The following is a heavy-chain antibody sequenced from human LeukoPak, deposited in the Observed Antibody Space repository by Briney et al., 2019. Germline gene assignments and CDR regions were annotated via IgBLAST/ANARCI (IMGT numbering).Heavy chain of an antibody. Sequence: SETLSLTCTVSGGSISSSSYYWGWIRQPPGKGLEWIGSIYYSGSTYYNPSLKSRVTISVATSKTQFSLKLSSVTAADTAVYYCARHSKDYDFWSGYGHFDYWGQGTLVTVSS. D-gene: IGHD3-3*01. V-gene: IGHV4-39*01. CDR3: ARHSKDYDFWSGYGHFDY. J-gene: IGHJ4*02. CDR1: GGSISSSSYY. CDR2: IYYSGST.